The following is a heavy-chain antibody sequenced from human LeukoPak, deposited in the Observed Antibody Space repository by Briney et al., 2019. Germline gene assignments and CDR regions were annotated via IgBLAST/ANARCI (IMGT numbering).Heavy chain of an antibody. CDR2: IIPIFGTA. V-gene: IGHV1-69*01. D-gene: IGHD6-19*01. J-gene: IGHJ4*02. CDR1: GGTFSSYA. Sequence: GASVKVSCKASGGTFSSYAISWVRQAPGQGLEWMGGIIPIFGTANYAQKFQGRVTITADESTSTAYMELSSLRSEDTAVYYCARDEWLVRGLEYWGQGTLVTVSS. CDR3: ARDEWLVRGLEY.